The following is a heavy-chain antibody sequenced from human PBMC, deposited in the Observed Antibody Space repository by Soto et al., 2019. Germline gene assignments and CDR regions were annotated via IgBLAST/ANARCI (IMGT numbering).Heavy chain of an antibody. J-gene: IGHJ4*02. V-gene: IGHV4-39*01. CDR2: VYYSGSS. Sequence: SETLSLTCTVSGDSISGGASFWSWIRQPPGKGLEWIANVYYSGSSYYNPSLKSRVTISADTSKNQFSLTLSSVTAADSAVYYCAREEYCGGDCYQFDYWGQGTLVTVSS. CDR3: AREEYCGGDCYQFDY. D-gene: IGHD2-21*02. CDR1: GDSISGGASF.